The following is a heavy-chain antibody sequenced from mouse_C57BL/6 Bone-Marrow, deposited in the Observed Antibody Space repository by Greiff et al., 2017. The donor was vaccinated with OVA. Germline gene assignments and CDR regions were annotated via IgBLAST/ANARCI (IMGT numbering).Heavy chain of an antibody. D-gene: IGHD2-1*01. J-gene: IGHJ2*01. CDR2: IDPSDSYT. Sequence: VQLQQPGAELVMPGASVKLSCKASGYTFTSYWMHWVKQRPGQGLEWIGEIDPSDSYTNYNQKFKGKSTLTVDKSSSTAYMQRSSLTSEDSAVYYCARGNGNYVDYFDYWGQGTTLTVSS. CDR1: GYTFTSYW. V-gene: IGHV1-69*01. CDR3: ARGNGNYVDYFDY.